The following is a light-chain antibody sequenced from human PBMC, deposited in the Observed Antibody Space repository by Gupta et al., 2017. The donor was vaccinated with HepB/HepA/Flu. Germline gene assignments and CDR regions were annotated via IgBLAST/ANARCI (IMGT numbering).Light chain of an antibody. V-gene: IGKV1-5*03. CDR2: KAS. Sequence: DIQMTQSPSTLSASVGDRVTITCRPSQSISSWLAWYQQKPGKAPKLLIYKASSLESGVPSRCSGSGSGTEFTLTISSLQPDDFATYYCQQDNSYSTFGPGTKVDIK. CDR1: QSISSW. CDR3: QQDNSYST. J-gene: IGKJ3*01.